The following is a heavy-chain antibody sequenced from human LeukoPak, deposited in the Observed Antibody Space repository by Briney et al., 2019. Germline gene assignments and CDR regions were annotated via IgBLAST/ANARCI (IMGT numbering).Heavy chain of an antibody. CDR2: INHSGST. J-gene: IGHJ4*02. D-gene: IGHD4-23*01. CDR3: ARGFAIFYGGNSVGDDY. Sequence: PSETLSLTCAVYGGSFSGYYWSWIRQPPGKGLEWLGEINHSGSTNYNPSLKSRVTISVDTSKNQFSLKLSSVTAADTAVYYCARGFAIFYGGNSVGDDYWGQGTLVTVSS. V-gene: IGHV4-34*01. CDR1: GGSFSGYY.